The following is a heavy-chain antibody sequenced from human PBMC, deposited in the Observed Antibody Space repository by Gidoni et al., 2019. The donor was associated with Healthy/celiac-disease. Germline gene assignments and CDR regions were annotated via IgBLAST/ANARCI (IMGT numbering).Heavy chain of an antibody. CDR2: IYYSGST. CDR1: GGSISSYY. V-gene: IGHV4-59*01. D-gene: IGHD2-15*01. J-gene: IGHJ6*03. CDR3: ARGGGGYCSGGSCYSFYYYYYMDV. Sequence: QVQLQESGPGLVKPSETLSLTCTVPGGSISSYYWSWIRQPPGKGLEWIGYIYYSGSTNYNPSLKSRVTISVDTSKNQFSLKLSSVTAADTAVYYCARGGGGYCSGGSCYSFYYYYYMDVWGKGTTVTVSS.